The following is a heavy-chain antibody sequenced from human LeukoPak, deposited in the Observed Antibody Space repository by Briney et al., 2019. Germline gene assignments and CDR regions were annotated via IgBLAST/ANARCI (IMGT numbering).Heavy chain of an antibody. CDR1: GFTFSSYS. J-gene: IGHJ6*03. CDR2: ISSSSSTI. V-gene: IGHV3-48*01. D-gene: IGHD3-9*01. Sequence: GGSLRLSCAASGFTFSSYSMNWVRQAPGKGLEWVSYISSSSSTIYYADSVKGRFTISRDNSKNTLYLQMNSLRAEDTAVYYCARAPPLYDILTGYYSDYMDVWGKGTTVTVSS. CDR3: ARAPPLYDILTGYYSDYMDV.